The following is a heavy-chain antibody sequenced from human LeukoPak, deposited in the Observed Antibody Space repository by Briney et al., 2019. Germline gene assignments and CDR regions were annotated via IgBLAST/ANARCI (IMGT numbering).Heavy chain of an antibody. V-gene: IGHV3-21*01. J-gene: IGHJ3*02. Sequence: GGSLRLSCAASGFTFSGYSMNWVRQAPGKGLEWVSSISSSSSYIYYADSVKGRFTISRDNAKNSLYLQMNSLRAEDTAVYYCARTIAAAGTTAFDIWGQGTMVTVSS. CDR3: ARTIAAAGTTAFDI. CDR2: ISSSSSYI. CDR1: GFTFSGYS. D-gene: IGHD6-13*01.